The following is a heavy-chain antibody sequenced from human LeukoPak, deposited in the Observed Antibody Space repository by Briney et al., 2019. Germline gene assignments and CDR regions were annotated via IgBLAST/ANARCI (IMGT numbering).Heavy chain of an antibody. D-gene: IGHD3-22*01. Sequence: SETLSLTCTVSGYSISSDYYWGWVRQPPGKGLEWIGSIYHSGSTYYNPSLKSRVTISLDTSKDQFSLKLSSVTAADTAVYYCARSRWLSDPYFDYWGQGTLVTVSS. J-gene: IGHJ4*02. CDR2: IYHSGST. V-gene: IGHV4-38-2*02. CDR1: GYSISSDYY. CDR3: ARSRWLSDPYFDY.